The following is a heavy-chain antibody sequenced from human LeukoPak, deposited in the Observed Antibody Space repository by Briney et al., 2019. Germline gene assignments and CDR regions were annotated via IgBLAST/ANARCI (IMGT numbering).Heavy chain of an antibody. CDR3: ARGKGVGGYYYDFDY. D-gene: IGHD3-22*01. V-gene: IGHV4-34*01. CDR1: GGSFSGYY. CDR2: INHSGST. J-gene: IGHJ4*02. Sequence: ASETLSLTCAVYGGSFSGYYWSWIRQPPGKGLKWIGEINHSGSTNYNPSLKSRVTISVDTSKNQFSLKLSSVTAADTAVYYCARGKGVGGYYYDFDYWGQGTLVTVSS.